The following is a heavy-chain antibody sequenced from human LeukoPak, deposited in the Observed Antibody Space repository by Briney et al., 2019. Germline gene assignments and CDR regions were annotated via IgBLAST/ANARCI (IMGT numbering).Heavy chain of an antibody. CDR1: GFTFSSYA. V-gene: IGHV3-23*01. Sequence: GGSLRLSCAGSGFTFSSYAMSWVRQAPGKGLEWVSTISGSGGAGTYYAASVTGRFTVSRDNSRNTLYLPMNSLRAEDMAVYYCVKDRGGSPFYGMDVWGQGTTVTVSS. CDR2: ISGSGGAGT. CDR3: VKDRGGSPFYGMDV. J-gene: IGHJ6*02. D-gene: IGHD1-26*01.